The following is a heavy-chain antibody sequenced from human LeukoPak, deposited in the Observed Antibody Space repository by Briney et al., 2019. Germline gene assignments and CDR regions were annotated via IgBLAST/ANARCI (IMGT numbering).Heavy chain of an antibody. Sequence: GGSLRLSCAASGFTASSNYMSWVRQAPGKGLEWVSVIYSGGSTYYADSVKGRFTISRHNSKNTLYLQMNSLRAEDTAVYYCASFRLCRKSPNGVCYTGWYYWGQGTLVTVSS. V-gene: IGHV3-53*04. D-gene: IGHD2-8*01. CDR2: IYSGGST. CDR3: ASFRLCRKSPNGVCYTGWYY. CDR1: GFTASSNY. J-gene: IGHJ4*02.